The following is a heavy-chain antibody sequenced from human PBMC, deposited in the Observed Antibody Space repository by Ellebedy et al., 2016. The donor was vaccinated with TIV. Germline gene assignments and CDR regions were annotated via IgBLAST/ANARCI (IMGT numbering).Heavy chain of an antibody. CDR1: GFSFRNHW. Sequence: GGSLRLXCAASGFSFRNHWMHWVRQAPGKGLVWVARINPDGSSTTYADSVRGRFTISRDNAKNTLYLEMKSLRGDDTAVYYCARTIVATSSLDYWGQGILVTFSS. J-gene: IGHJ4*02. V-gene: IGHV3-74*01. CDR2: INPDGSST. D-gene: IGHD5-12*01. CDR3: ARTIVATSSLDY.